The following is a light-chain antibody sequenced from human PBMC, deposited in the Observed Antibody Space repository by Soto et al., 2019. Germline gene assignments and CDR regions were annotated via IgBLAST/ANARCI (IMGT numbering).Light chain of an antibody. CDR2: DAS. Sequence: SLGTISLTPRERATLSCRASQSVSSYLAWYQQKPGQAPRLLIYDASNRATGIPARFSGSGSGTDFTLTISSLEPEDFTVYYCQQRSILPITLGGVTMVDIK. J-gene: IGKJ4*01. CDR1: QSVSSY. CDR3: QQRSILPIT. V-gene: IGKV3-11*01.